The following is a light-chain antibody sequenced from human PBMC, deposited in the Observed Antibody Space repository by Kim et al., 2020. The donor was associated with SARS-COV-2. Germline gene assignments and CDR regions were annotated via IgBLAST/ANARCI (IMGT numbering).Light chain of an antibody. CDR3: QSFDSSLREV. V-gene: IGLV1-40*01. Sequence: GQRVTITCTGRTANLGAGYNVHWDQQITGPAPKLLIYGNNNRPSGVPDRFSGSNSGPSASLAITGLQAADEADYYCQSFDSSLREVFGGGTQLTVL. CDR1: TANLGAGYN. CDR2: GNN. J-gene: IGLJ2*01.